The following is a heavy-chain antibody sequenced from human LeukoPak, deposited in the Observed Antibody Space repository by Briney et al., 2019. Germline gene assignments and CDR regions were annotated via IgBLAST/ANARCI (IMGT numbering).Heavy chain of an antibody. D-gene: IGHD2-2*01. CDR1: GYTFTGYY. V-gene: IGHV1-2*02. Sequence: ASVKVSCKASGYTFTGYYMHWVRQVPGQGLEWMGWINPNSGGTNYAQKFQGRVTMTRDTSISTAYMELSRLRSDDTAVYYCARDRTSRGTVPNYWGQGTLVTVSS. CDR2: INPNSGGT. J-gene: IGHJ4*02. CDR3: ARDRTSRGTVPNY.